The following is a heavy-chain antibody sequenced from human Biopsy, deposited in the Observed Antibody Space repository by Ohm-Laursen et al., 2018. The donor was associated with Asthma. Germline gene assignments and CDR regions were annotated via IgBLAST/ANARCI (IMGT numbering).Heavy chain of an antibody. V-gene: IGHV3-53*01. D-gene: IGHD6-19*01. CDR2: IYSGGTS. J-gene: IGHJ4*02. Sequence: SLRLSCAASGFTVSRDHMFWVRQAPGKGLEWVSVIYSGGTSHTADSVRGRFTISRDFSKNTLHLQMHSLRVEDTAVYYCARGASSGWSHYYFDYWGQGTLVTVSS. CDR3: ARGASSGWSHYYFDY. CDR1: GFTVSRDH.